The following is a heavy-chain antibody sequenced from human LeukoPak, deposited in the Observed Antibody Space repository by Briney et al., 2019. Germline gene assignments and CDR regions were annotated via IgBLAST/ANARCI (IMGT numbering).Heavy chain of an antibody. D-gene: IGHD3-10*01. CDR3: ARDRYYYGSGSYLFDP. V-gene: IGHV1-2*02. CDR1: GYTFTGYY. J-gene: IGHJ5*02. Sequence: ASVKVSCKASGYTFTGYYMHWVRQAPGQGLEWMGWINPNSGGTNCAQKFQGRVTMTRDTSISTAYMELSRLRSDDTAVYYCARDRYYYGSGSYLFDPWGQGTLVTVSS. CDR2: INPNSGGT.